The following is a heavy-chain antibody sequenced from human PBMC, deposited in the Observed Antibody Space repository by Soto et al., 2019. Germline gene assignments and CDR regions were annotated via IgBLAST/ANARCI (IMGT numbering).Heavy chain of an antibody. CDR3: ARDQGSGVGYYYYGMDV. J-gene: IGHJ6*02. CDR1: GYTFTGYY. D-gene: IGHD3-10*01. CDR2: INPNSGGT. V-gene: IGHV1-2*04. Sequence: ASVKVSCKASGYTFTGYYMHWVRQAPGQGLEWMGWINPNSGGTNYAQKFQGWVTMTRDTSISTAYMELSRLRSDDTAVYYCARDQGSGVGYYYYGMDVWGQGTTVTV.